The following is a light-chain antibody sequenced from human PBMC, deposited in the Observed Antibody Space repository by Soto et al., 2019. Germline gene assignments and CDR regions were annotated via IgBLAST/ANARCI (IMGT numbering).Light chain of an antibody. CDR3: QQYKNWPPLT. V-gene: IGKV3-15*01. Sequence: EIVMTQSPATLSVSPGETATLSCRASQSVSYNLAWYQQKPGQGPRLLIYGAFTRATGIPARFSGSGSGTAFTITISSLQSEDFAVDDCQQYKNWPPLTFGGGTKVEIK. J-gene: IGKJ4*01. CDR2: GAF. CDR1: QSVSYN.